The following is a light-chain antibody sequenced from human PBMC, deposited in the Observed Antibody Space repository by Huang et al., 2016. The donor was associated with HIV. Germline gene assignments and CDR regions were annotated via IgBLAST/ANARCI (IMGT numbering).Light chain of an antibody. CDR2: KVS. Sequence: DVVMTQSPLSLTATLGQPASISCRSSQSLVYSDGDTYLTWFQQRPGQSPRRIIYKVSNRDSGVPDRFSGSGSGTDFTLKISRVEAEDVGVYYCMQGTHWPSFTFGQGTKLEIK. J-gene: IGKJ2*01. V-gene: IGKV2-30*01. CDR1: QSLVYSDGDTY. CDR3: MQGTHWPSFT.